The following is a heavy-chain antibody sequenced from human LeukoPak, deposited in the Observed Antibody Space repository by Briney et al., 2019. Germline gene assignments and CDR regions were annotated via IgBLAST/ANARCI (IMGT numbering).Heavy chain of an antibody. D-gene: IGHD3-3*01. CDR3: ARASFGVVIFDY. Sequence: GASVKVSCKASGYTFTCYYMHWVRQAPGQGLEWMGIINPSGGSTSYAQKFQGRVAMTRDTSTSTVYMELSSLRSEDTAVYYCARASFGVVIFDYWGQGTLVTVSS. V-gene: IGHV1-46*01. CDR2: INPSGGST. CDR1: GYTFTCYY. J-gene: IGHJ4*02.